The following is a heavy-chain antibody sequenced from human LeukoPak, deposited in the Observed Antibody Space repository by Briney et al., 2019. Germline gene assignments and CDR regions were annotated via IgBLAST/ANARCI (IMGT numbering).Heavy chain of an antibody. J-gene: IGHJ6*03. CDR3: ASSPYSGYDWRYYYYMDV. V-gene: IGHV1-69*13. D-gene: IGHD5-12*01. Sequence: ASVKVSCKASGGTFTSYVISWVRQAPGQGLEWMGGIIPIFGTANYAQKFQGRGTITADESTSTAYMELSSLRPDDTAVDYCASSPYSGYDWRYYYYMDVWGKGTTVTISS. CDR2: IIPIFGTA. CDR1: GGTFTSYV.